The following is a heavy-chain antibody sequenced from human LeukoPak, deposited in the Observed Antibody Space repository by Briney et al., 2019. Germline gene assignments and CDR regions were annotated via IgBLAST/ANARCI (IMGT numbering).Heavy chain of an antibody. CDR2: INHSGST. CDR3: AREIAAAGGFDP. CDR1: GGSFSGYY. Sequence: KPSETLSLTCAVYGGSFSGYYWSWIRQPPGKGLEWIGEINHSGSTNYNPSLKSRVTISVDTSKNQFSLKLSSVTAADTAVYYCAREIAAAGGFDPWGQGTLVTVSS. V-gene: IGHV4-34*01. D-gene: IGHD6-13*01. J-gene: IGHJ5*02.